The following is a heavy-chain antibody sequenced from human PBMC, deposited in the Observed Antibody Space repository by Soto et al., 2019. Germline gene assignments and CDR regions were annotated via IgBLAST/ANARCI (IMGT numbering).Heavy chain of an antibody. CDR3: ARGDTMIVVDY. J-gene: IGHJ4*02. V-gene: IGHV4-34*01. CDR2: INHSGST. Sequence: RIRQPPGKGLEWIGEINHSGSTNYNPSLKSRVTISVDTSKNQFSLKLSSVTAADTAVYYCARGDTMIVVDYWGQGTLVTVSS. D-gene: IGHD3-22*01.